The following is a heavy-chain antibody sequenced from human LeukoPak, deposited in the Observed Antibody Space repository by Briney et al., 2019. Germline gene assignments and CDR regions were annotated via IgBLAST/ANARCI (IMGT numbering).Heavy chain of an antibody. V-gene: IGHV1-8*01. CDR3: ARAPDFWSGYSLYNWFDP. Sequence: ASVKVSCKASGYTFTSYDINWVRQATGQGLEWTGWMNPNSGNTGYAQKFQGRVTMTRNTSISTAYMELSSLRSEDTAVYYCARAPDFWSGYSLYNWFDPWGQGTLVTVSS. CDR1: GYTFTSYD. D-gene: IGHD3-3*01. J-gene: IGHJ5*02. CDR2: MNPNSGNT.